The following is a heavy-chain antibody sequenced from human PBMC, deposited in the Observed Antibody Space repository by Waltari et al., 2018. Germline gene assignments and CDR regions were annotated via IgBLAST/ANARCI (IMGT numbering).Heavy chain of an antibody. CDR1: GGSIRSGGYY. CDR3: ARAAADYRDYYFDY. V-gene: IGHV4-31*03. J-gene: IGHJ4*02. Sequence: QVQLQESGPGLVKPSQTLSLTCTVSGGSIRSGGYYWSWIRQHPGKGLEWIGYIYYSGSTYYNPSLKSRVTISVDTSKNQCSLKLSSVTAADTAVYYCARAAADYRDYYFDYWGQGTLVTVSS. CDR2: IYYSGST. D-gene: IGHD4-17*01.